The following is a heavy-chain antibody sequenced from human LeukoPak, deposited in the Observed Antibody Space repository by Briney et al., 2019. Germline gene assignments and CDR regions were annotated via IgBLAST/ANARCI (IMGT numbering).Heavy chain of an antibody. J-gene: IGHJ4*02. CDR1: GFTFSSYS. Sequence: GGSLRLSCAASGFTFSSYSMNWVRQAPGKGLEWVSSISSSSSYIYYADSVKGRFTISRDNAKNSLYLQMNSLRAEDTAVYYLSRVAGYSYGSTYFDYWGQGTLVTVSS. V-gene: IGHV3-21*01. CDR2: ISSSSSYI. CDR3: SRVAGYSYGSTYFDY. D-gene: IGHD5-18*01.